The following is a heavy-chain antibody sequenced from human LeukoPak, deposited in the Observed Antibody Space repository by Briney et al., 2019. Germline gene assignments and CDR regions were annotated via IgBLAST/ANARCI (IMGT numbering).Heavy chain of an antibody. CDR3: ARDSYWLGGTIGAFDI. V-gene: IGHV3-21*01. CDR1: GFSFSTST. CDR2: ISSSGGSI. J-gene: IGHJ3*02. Sequence: GGSLTLSCSASGFSFSTSTMNWVRQAPGRGLELVSSISSSGGSIYYADSVKGRFTISRDNAKTSLYLQINSLRAEDTALYYCARDSYWLGGTIGAFDIWGQGTMVTVSP. D-gene: IGHD3-10*01.